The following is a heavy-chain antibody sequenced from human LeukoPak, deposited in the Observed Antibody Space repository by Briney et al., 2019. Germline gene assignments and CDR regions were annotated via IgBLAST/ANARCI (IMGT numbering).Heavy chain of an antibody. CDR1: GFTFSSYG. CDR2: ISGSGGST. CDR3: ARDPYSGTYGDTYYYYMDV. D-gene: IGHD1-26*01. Sequence: GGSLRLSCAASGFTFSSYGMSWVRQAPGKGLEWVSAISGSGGSTYYADSVKGRFTISRDNAKNSLYLQMNSLRAEDTAVYYCARDPYSGTYGDTYYYYMDVWGKGTTVTISS. J-gene: IGHJ6*03. V-gene: IGHV3-23*01.